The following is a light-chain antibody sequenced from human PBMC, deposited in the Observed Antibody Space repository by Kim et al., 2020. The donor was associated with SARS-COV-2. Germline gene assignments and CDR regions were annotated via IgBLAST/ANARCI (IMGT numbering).Light chain of an antibody. Sequence: EIVLTQSPGTLSLSPGERATLSCRASQSVSSNYLTWYQQKPGQAPRLLIYGASTRATGIPDKFAGSGSGTDFTLTISRLEPEDFAVYYCQQYGSLPFTFGPGTNVDI. CDR2: GAS. CDR3: QQYGSLPFT. J-gene: IGKJ3*01. CDR1: QSVSSNY. V-gene: IGKV3-20*01.